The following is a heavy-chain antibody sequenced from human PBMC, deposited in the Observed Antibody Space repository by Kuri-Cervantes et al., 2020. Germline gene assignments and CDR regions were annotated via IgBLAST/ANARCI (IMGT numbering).Heavy chain of an antibody. J-gene: IGHJ4*02. CDR2: INPSGGST. Sequence: ASVKVSCKASGYTFTSYYMHWVRQAPGQGLEWMGIINPSGGSTSYAQKFQGRVTMTRDTSTSTVYMELSSLRSEDTAVYYCAKDRYYYGSGSYYPLFAYWGQGTLVTVSS. V-gene: IGHV1-46*01. D-gene: IGHD3-10*01. CDR3: AKDRYYYGSGSYYPLFAY. CDR1: GYTFTSYY.